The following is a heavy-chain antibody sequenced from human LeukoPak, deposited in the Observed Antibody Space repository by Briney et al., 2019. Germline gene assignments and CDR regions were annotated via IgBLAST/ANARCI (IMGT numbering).Heavy chain of an antibody. CDR3: AGLRGDWFCFHF. D-gene: IGHD3-10*01. CDR2: IYYSGST. V-gene: IGHV4-31*03. Sequence: PSETLSLTCTVSGGSISSAGYYWSWIRQHPGKGLEWIGYIYYSGSTYYNPSLKSRVTISQDTSKNHFSLKLSSVTAADTAVYYCAGLRGDWFCFHFWGQGTLLTVSS. J-gene: IGHJ4*02. CDR1: GGSISSAGYY.